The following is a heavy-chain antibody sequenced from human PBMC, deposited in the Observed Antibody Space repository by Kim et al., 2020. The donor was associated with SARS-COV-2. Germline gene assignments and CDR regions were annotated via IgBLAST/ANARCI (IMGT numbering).Heavy chain of an antibody. Sequence: GGSLRLSCAASGFTVSSNYMSWVRQAPGKGLEWVSVIYSGGSTYYADAVKGRFTISRDNSKNTLYLQMNSLRAEDTAAYYCARVASSGWYEAYLDYWGQGTLVTVSS. V-gene: IGHV3-53*01. J-gene: IGHJ4*02. CDR2: IYSGGST. D-gene: IGHD6-19*01. CDR1: GFTVSSNY. CDR3: ARVASSGWYEAYLDY.